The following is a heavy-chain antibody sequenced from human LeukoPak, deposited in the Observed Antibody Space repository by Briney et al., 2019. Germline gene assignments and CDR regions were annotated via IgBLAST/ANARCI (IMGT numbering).Heavy chain of an antibody. J-gene: IGHJ5*02. CDR1: GYTFTSYD. CDR3: ARGLRLRSNPAFDP. V-gene: IGHV1-8*01. Sequence: EASVKVSCKASGYTFTSYDINWVRQATGQGLEWMGWMNPNSGNTGYAQKFQGRVTMTRNTSINTAYMELSSLRSEDTAVYYCARGLRLRSNPAFDPWGQGTLVTVSS. CDR2: MNPNSGNT. D-gene: IGHD3-3*01.